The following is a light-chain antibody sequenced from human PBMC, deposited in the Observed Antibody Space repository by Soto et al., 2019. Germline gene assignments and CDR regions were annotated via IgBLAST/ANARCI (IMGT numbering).Light chain of an antibody. J-gene: IGKJ2*01. Sequence: EIVMTQSPATLSVSPGERATLSCRASQSVSSNLACYQQKPGQAPRLLIYGASTRATGIPARFSGSGSGTEFTLTISSLQSEDFAVYYCQQYNTWPQTFGQGTKLEIK. CDR2: GAS. V-gene: IGKV3D-15*01. CDR3: QQYNTWPQT. CDR1: QSVSSN.